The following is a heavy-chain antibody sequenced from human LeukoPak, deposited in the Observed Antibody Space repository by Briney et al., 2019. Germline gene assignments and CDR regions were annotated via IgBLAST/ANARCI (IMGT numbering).Heavy chain of an antibody. CDR2: ISSSGSTI. CDR1: GFTFSSYA. Sequence: TGGSLRLSCAASGFTFSSYAMSWVRQAPGKGLEWVSYISSSGSTIYYADSVKGRFTISRDNSKNTLYLQMNSLRAEDTAVYYCASGRYSSGWSEQYYFDYWGQGTLVTVSS. CDR3: ASGRYSSGWSEQYYFDY. J-gene: IGHJ4*02. V-gene: IGHV3-48*01. D-gene: IGHD6-19*01.